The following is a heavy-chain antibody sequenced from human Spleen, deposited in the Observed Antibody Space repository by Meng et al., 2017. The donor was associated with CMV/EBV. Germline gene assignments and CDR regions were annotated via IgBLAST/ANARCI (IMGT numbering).Heavy chain of an antibody. J-gene: IGHJ4*02. Sequence: GESGRGGGHPGRRIRQPPGKGLEGSGENYYSGGTNYSPTLVSRITMSVYTSKSYFSPKVSSVNYADTTVDYCARVRHPYSSSWYLDYWGQGTLVTVSS. D-gene: IGHD6-13*01. CDR1: GESGRGGGHP. CDR2: NYYSGGT. V-gene: IGHV4-61*08. CDR3: ARVRHPYSSSWYLDY.